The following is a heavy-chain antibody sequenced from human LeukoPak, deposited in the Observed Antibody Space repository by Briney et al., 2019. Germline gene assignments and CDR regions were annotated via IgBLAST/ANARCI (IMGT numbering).Heavy chain of an antibody. CDR2: IIPIFGTA. V-gene: IGHV1-69*13. Sequence: SVKVSCKASGGTFSSYAISWVRQAPGQGLEWMGGIIPIFGTANYAQKFQGRVTITADESTSTAYMELSSLRSEDTAVYYCARDDGCSGGSCYSNYYYYGMDVWGQGTTVTVSS. CDR3: ARDDGCSGGSCYSNYYYYGMDV. CDR1: GGTFSSYA. D-gene: IGHD2-15*01. J-gene: IGHJ6*02.